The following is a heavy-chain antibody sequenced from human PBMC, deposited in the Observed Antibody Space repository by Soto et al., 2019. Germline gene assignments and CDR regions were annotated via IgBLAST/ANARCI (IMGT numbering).Heavy chain of an antibody. CDR2: FDPEDGET. CDR3: ATANLYSSSWYWFDP. V-gene: IGHV1-24*01. J-gene: IGHJ5*02. D-gene: IGHD6-13*01. Sequence: ASVKVSCKVSGYTLTELSMHWVRLAPGKGLEWMGGFDPEDGETIYAQKFQGRVTMTEDTSTDTAYMELSSLRSEDTAVYYCATANLYSSSWYWFDPWGQGTLVTVSS. CDR1: GYTLTELS.